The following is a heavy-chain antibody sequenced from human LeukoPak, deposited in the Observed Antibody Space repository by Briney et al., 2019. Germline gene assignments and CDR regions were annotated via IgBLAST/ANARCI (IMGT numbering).Heavy chain of an antibody. CDR1: GDSISNGTYY. V-gene: IGHV4-61*02. J-gene: IGHJ4*02. D-gene: IGHD2-15*01. CDR3: ARLLVVAATVFTYFDY. CDR2: IYSTGST. Sequence: PSETLSLTCIVSGDSISNGTYYWNWIRQPAGKGLEWIGRIYSTGSTNYNPSLKSRVTISVDTSKNQFSLKLSSVTAADTAVYYCARLLVVAATVFTYFDYWGQGTLVTVSS.